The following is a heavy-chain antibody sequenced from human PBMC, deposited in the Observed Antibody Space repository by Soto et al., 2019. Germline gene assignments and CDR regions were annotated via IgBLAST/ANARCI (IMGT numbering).Heavy chain of an antibody. CDR1: GFTFSSYA. V-gene: IGHV3-23*01. Sequence: PGGSLRLSCAASGFTFSSYAMSWVRQAPGKGLEWVSAISGSGGSTYYADSVKGRFTISRDNSKNTLYLQMNSLRAEDTAVYYCAIFGTNKCLLYYYFDYWGQGTLVAVSS. D-gene: IGHD2-8*01. J-gene: IGHJ4*02. CDR3: AIFGTNKCLLYYYFDY. CDR2: ISGSGGST.